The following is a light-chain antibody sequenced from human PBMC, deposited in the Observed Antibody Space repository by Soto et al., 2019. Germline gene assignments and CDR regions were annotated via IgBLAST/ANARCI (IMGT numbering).Light chain of an antibody. CDR2: AAS. J-gene: IGKJ2*01. V-gene: IGKV1-39*01. Sequence: DIQMTQSPSSLSASVGDRVTITCRASQSISSYLNWYQQKPGKAPKLLIYAASSLQSGVPSRFSGSGSGTDFTLTISSPLPEDFATYYCQQSYSTPRTFGQGTKLEIK. CDR1: QSISSY. CDR3: QQSYSTPRT.